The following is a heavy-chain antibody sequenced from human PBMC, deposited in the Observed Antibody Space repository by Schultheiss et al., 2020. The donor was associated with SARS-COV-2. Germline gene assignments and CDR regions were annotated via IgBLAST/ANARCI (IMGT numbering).Heavy chain of an antibody. V-gene: IGHV5-51*01. D-gene: IGHD2-2*01. CDR2: IYPGDSDT. CDR3: ALPAHCSSTSCFRYGMDV. CDR1: GYSFSNYW. Sequence: GESLKISCKGSGYSFSNYWIGWVRQMPGKGLEWMGIIYPGDSDTRYSPSFQGQVTISADKSISTAYLQWSSLKASDTAMYYCALPAHCSSTSCFRYGMDVWGQGTTVTVSS. J-gene: IGHJ6*02.